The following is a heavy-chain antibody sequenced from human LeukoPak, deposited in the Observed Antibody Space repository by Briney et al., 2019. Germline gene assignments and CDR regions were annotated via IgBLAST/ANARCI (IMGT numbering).Heavy chain of an antibody. Sequence: ASVKVSCKASGYTFTSYDINWVRQATGQGPEWMGWMNPNSGNTGYAQKFQGRVTMTRNTSISTAYMELSSLRSEDTAVYYCARGGDDILTGYSVGMDVWGQGTTVTVSS. CDR3: ARGGDDILTGYSVGMDV. D-gene: IGHD3-9*01. J-gene: IGHJ6*02. CDR1: GYTFTSYD. CDR2: MNPNSGNT. V-gene: IGHV1-8*01.